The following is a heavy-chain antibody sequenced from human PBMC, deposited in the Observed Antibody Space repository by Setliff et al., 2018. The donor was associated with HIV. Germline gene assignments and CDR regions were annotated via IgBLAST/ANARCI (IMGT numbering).Heavy chain of an antibody. CDR1: GFPFSAYS. D-gene: IGHD3-10*01. CDR3: GKDILPGGLDK. J-gene: IGHJ4*02. V-gene: IGHV3-48*04. Sequence: GGSLRLSCVGSGFPFSAYSLSWVRMAPGKGLEWIAYIYMGNSNIYIADSVKGRFTISRDNAKNSLYLQMNSLRLEDTAFYYCGKDILPGGLDKWGQGTLVTVSS. CDR2: IYMGNSNI.